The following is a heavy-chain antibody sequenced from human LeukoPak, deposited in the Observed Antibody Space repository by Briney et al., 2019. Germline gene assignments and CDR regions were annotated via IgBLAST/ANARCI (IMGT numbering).Heavy chain of an antibody. CDR2: IYTSGTT. J-gene: IGHJ4*02. CDR3: ARMFEY. CDR1: GSSISSDNYY. Sequence: SQTLSLTCTVSGSSISSDNYYWTWIRQPAGKGLEWIGHIYTSGTTNYNPSLKSRVTILLDTSKNQFSLNLNSVTAADTAIYYCARMFEYWGQGTLVTVSS. V-gene: IGHV4-61*09.